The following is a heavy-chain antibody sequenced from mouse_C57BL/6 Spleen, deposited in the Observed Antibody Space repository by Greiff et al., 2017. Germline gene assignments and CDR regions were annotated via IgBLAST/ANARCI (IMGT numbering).Heavy chain of an antibody. V-gene: IGHV1-50*01. Sequence: QVQLQQPGAELVKPGASVKLSCKASGYTFTSYWMQWVKQRPGQGLEWIGEIDPSDSYTNYNQKFKGKATLTVDTSSSTAYMQLSSLTSEDSAVYYCARRDKVTTDAMDYWGQGTSVTVSS. CDR1: GYTFTSYW. J-gene: IGHJ4*01. CDR3: ARRDKVTTDAMDY. D-gene: IGHD2-2*01. CDR2: IDPSDSYT.